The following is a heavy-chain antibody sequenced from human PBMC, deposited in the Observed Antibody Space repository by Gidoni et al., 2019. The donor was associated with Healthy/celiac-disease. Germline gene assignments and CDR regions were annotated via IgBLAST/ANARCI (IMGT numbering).Heavy chain of an antibody. V-gene: IGHV4-31*03. CDR1: GGSISSGGYY. D-gene: IGHD2-21*01. CDR3: ARVCVDYYYGMDV. Sequence: QVQLQESGPGLVQPSQTLSLTCTVSGGSISSGGYYWSWIRQHPGKGLAWIGYIYYSGSTYYNPSLKSRVTISVDTSKNQFSLKLSSVTAADTAVYYCARVCVDYYYGMDVWGQGTTVTVSS. J-gene: IGHJ6*02. CDR2: IYYSGST.